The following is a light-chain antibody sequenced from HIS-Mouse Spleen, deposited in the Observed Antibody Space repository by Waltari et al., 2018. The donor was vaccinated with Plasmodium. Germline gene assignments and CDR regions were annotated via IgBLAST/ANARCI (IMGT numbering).Light chain of an antibody. CDR3: QQYNNWSFT. Sequence: EIVMTQSPATLSVSPGERATLSCRASQSVSSNLAWYQQKPGQALRLLIYGASTRATGIPTRFSGSGSGTEFTLTISSLQSEDVAVYYCQQYNNWSFTFGPGTKGDIK. CDR1: QSVSSN. J-gene: IGKJ3*01. CDR2: GAS. V-gene: IGKV3-15*01.